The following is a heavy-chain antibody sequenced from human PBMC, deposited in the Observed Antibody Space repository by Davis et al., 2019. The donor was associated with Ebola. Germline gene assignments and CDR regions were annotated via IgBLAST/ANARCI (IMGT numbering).Heavy chain of an antibody. D-gene: IGHD1-26*01. CDR2: IKTDGSLI. CDR3: AKDTSNIWFDI. Sequence: GESLKISCAASGFSFSSYWMHWVRQVPGKGLVWVSRIKTDGSLIGYGASVQGRFIISRDNSKNTLYLQMNGLRVEDTAIYYCAKDTSNIWFDIWGQGTMVTVSS. CDR1: GFSFSSYW. J-gene: IGHJ3*02. V-gene: IGHV3-74*01.